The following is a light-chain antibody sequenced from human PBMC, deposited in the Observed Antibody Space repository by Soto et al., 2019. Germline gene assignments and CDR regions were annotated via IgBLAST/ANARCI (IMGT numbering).Light chain of an antibody. CDR2: AAS. Sequence: DIQMTQSPSSLSASVGDRVTITCRASQNISSYLNWYQQKPGKAPKLLIYAASSLQSGVPTRFSGSGSGTDFTPTISSLQPEDFAIYYCQQTYTTPEITFGQGTRLEI. CDR1: QNISSY. CDR3: QQTYTTPEIT. J-gene: IGKJ5*01. V-gene: IGKV1-39*01.